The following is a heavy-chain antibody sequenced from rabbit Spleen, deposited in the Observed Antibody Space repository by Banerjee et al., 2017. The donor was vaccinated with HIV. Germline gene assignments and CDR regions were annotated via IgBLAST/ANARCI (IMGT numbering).Heavy chain of an antibody. CDR3: ARDAASSFSSYGMDL. CDR1: GFSFSSSYY. V-gene: IGHV1S40*01. D-gene: IGHD8-1*01. J-gene: IGHJ6*01. Sequence: QSLEESGGDLVKPGASLTLTCTASGFSFSSSYYMCWVRQAPGKGLEWIGCIYSSNSITWYASWAKGRFTISKTSSTTVTLQMTSLTAADTATYFCARDAASSFSSYGMDLWGPGTLVTVS. CDR2: IYSSNSIT.